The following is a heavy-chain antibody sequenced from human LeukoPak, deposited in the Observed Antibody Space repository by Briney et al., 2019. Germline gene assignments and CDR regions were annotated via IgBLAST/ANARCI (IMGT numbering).Heavy chain of an antibody. V-gene: IGHV1-24*01. CDR1: GYTLTELS. D-gene: IGHD3-22*01. CDR2: FDPEDGET. CDR3: ATDRSFSISPATRISGYYFGY. J-gene: IGHJ4*02. Sequence: ASVKVSCKVSGYTLTELSMHWVRQAPGKGLEWMGGFDPEDGETIYAQKFQGRVTMTEDTSTDTAYMELSSLRSEDTAVYYCATDRSFSISPATRISGYYFGYWGQGTLVTVSS.